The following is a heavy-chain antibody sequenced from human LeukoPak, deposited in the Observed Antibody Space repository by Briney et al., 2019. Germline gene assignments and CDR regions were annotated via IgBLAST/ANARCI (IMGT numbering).Heavy chain of an antibody. D-gene: IGHD2-15*01. CDR1: GGSISSYY. CDR2: IYYSGST. J-gene: IGHJ4*02. Sequence: PSETLSLTCTVSGGSISSYYWSWIRQPPGKGLEWIGYIYYSGSTNYNPSLKSRVTISVDTSKNQFSLKLSSVTAADTAVYYCARAIRYCSGGSCYSVIDYWGQETLVTVSS. CDR3: ARAIRYCSGGSCYSVIDY. V-gene: IGHV4-59*01.